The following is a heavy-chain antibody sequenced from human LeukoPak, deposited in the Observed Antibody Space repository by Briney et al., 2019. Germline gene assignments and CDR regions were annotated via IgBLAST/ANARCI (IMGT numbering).Heavy chain of an antibody. Sequence: GGSLRLSCAASGFTFANYAMSWVRQGPGKGLEWVSTISGSGGSTYYADSVKGRFTISRDNSKNTLFLQMNSLRAEDTAVYYCAKGILSVNDYWGQGTLVTVSS. CDR3: AKGILSVNDY. V-gene: IGHV3-23*01. CDR1: GFTFANYA. CDR2: ISGSGGST. D-gene: IGHD2-15*01. J-gene: IGHJ4*02.